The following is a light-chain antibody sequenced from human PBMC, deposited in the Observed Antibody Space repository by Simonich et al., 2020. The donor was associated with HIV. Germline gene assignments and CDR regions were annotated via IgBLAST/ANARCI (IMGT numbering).Light chain of an antibody. V-gene: IGLV6-57*03. Sequence: NFMLTQPQYVSESPGKTVTISCTRSSGSIASHYVQWYQQRPGSAPTTVIYEDNQRPSGVPDRFSGSIDSSSNSASLTISGLKTEDEADYYCQSYDRSNRVFGGGTKLTVL. CDR1: SGSIASHY. CDR3: QSYDRSNRV. CDR2: EDN. J-gene: IGLJ2*01.